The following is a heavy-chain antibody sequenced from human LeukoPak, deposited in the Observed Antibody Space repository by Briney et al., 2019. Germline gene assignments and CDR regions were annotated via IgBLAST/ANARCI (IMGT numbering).Heavy chain of an antibody. CDR3: ARVPIAAAGARYYFDY. V-gene: IGHV4-34*01. CDR2: INHSGST. Sequence: SETLSLTCAVSGGSFSGYYWSWIRQPPGKGLEWIGEINHSGSTNYNPSLKSRVTISVDTSKNQFYLKLSSVTAADTAVYYCARVPIAAAGARYYFDYWGQGTLVTVSS. CDR1: GGSFSGYY. J-gene: IGHJ4*02. D-gene: IGHD6-13*01.